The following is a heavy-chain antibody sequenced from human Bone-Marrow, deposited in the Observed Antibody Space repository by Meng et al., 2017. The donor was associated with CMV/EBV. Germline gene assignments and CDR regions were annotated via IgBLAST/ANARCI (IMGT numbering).Heavy chain of an antibody. CDR3: TTDPFYYYDSSGYRSTYFDY. CDR1: GFTFSGSA. Sequence: GGSLRLSCAASGFTFSGSAMHWVRQASGKGLEWVGRIKSKTDGGTTDYAAPVKGRFTISRDDSKNTLYLQMNSLKTEDTAVYYCTTDPFYYYDSSGYRSTYFDYWGQGPLVTVSS. D-gene: IGHD3-22*01. CDR2: IKSKTDGGTT. J-gene: IGHJ4*02. V-gene: IGHV3-15*01.